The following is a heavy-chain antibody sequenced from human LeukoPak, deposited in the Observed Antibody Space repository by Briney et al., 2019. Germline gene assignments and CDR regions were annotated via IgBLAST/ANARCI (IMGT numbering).Heavy chain of an antibody. CDR2: IIPIFGTA. Sequence: ASVKVSCKASGGTFSSYAISWVRQAPGQGLEWMGGIIPIFGTANYAQKFQGRVTITADESTSTAYMELSSLRSEDTAVYYCARDRSSSWSTTRSGPFDYWGQGTLVTVSS. J-gene: IGHJ4*02. CDR3: ARDRSSSWSTTRSGPFDY. CDR1: GGTFSSYA. D-gene: IGHD6-13*01. V-gene: IGHV1-69*13.